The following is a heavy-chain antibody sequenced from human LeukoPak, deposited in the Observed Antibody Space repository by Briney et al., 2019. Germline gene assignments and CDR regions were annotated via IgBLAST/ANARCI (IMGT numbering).Heavy chain of an antibody. Sequence: GGSLRLSCAASRFTTFSSYSMSWVRQAPGKGLEWVSSISSTSSYIYYADSVKGRFTISRDNAKNSLYLQMNSLRAEDTAVYYCARDSGAVAGPCSYFDYWGQGTLVTVSS. J-gene: IGHJ4*02. V-gene: IGHV3-21*01. CDR1: RFTTFSSYS. D-gene: IGHD6-19*01. CDR2: ISSTSSYI. CDR3: ARDSGAVAGPCSYFDY.